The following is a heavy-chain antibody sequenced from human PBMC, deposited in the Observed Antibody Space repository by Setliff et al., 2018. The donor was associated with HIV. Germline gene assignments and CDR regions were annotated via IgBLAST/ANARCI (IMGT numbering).Heavy chain of an antibody. CDR2: VNPSGGSI. CDR1: GYTFTSYC. J-gene: IGHJ4*02. CDR3: AREGGLYDRTIDY. D-gene: IGHD6-19*01. V-gene: IGHV1-46*01. Sequence: ASVKVSCKAFGYTFTSYCIHWVRQAPGQGLEWLGMVNPSGGSIAYAQRFQGRVTMTRDTSTNTVYMDLSGLRSDDTAIYYCAREGGLYDRTIDYWGQGTLVTVSS.